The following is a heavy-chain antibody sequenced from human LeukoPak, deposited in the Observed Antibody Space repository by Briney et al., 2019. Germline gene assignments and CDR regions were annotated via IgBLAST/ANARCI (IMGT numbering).Heavy chain of an antibody. J-gene: IGHJ4*02. CDR3: ARGSSGWYPHYYFDY. V-gene: IGHV4-59*01. CDR1: GGSISSYY. CDR2: IYYSGST. D-gene: IGHD6-19*01. Sequence: KPSETLSLTCTVSGGSISSYYWSWIRQPPGKGLEWIGYIYYSGSTNYNPSLKSRVTISVDTSKNQFSLKLSSVTAADTAVYYCARGSSGWYPHYYFDYWGQGTLVTVSS.